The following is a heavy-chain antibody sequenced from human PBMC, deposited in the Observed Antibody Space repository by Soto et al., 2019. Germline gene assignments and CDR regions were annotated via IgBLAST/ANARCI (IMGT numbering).Heavy chain of an antibody. D-gene: IGHD5-12*01. CDR3: AAGGGLPRYY. J-gene: IGHJ4*02. Sequence: SETLSLTCAVSGGPISSRTYSWGWIRQPPGKSLEWIGTIYSRGSTYSNPSLKSRVTISVDRSKNQFSLKLSSVTAADTAVYYCAAGGGLPRYYWGQGTLVTVSS. CDR1: GGPISSRTYS. V-gene: IGHV4-39*07. CDR2: IYSRGST.